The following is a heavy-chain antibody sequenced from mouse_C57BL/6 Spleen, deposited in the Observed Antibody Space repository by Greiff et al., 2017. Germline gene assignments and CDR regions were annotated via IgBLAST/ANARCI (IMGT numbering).Heavy chain of an antibody. CDR2: IDPSDSET. J-gene: IGHJ2*01. D-gene: IGHD2-2*01. V-gene: IGHV1-52*01. CDR1: GYTFTSYW. CDR3: ARSTMVTTGVGFDY. Sequence: QVQLKQPGAELVRPGSSVTLSCKASGYTFTSYWMHWVKQRPIQGLEWIGNIDPSDSETHYNQKFKDKATLTVDKSSITAYMQLSSLTSEDSAVYYCARSTMVTTGVGFDYWGQGTTLTVSS.